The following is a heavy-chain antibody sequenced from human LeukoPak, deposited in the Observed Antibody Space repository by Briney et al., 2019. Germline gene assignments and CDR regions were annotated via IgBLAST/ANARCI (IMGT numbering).Heavy chain of an antibody. V-gene: IGHV3-7*01. Sequence: GGSLRLSCTASGISFSSSWMHWIRQPPGKGLEWVANINQDGTHRYYVDSVEGRSTVSRATAKNSAYLEMNGLRAEAPAVYYCSRDRGYTSYDFWGQGILVTVSS. CDR3: SRDRGYTSYDF. CDR1: GISFSSSW. CDR2: INQDGTHR. D-gene: IGHD5-18*01. J-gene: IGHJ4*02.